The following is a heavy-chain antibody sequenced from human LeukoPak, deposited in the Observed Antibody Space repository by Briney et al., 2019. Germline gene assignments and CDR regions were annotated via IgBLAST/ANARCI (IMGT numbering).Heavy chain of an antibody. V-gene: IGHV1-18*01. J-gene: IGHJ4*02. Sequence: EASVKVSCKASGYTFSAYGISWVRQAHGQGLEWMGWISVYNGNTNYAQKVQGRVALTTDTSTSTAYMELRSLRSDDTAVYFCARDSHIAEVAYYFDYWGQGTLVTVSS. CDR2: ISVYNGNT. D-gene: IGHD6-13*01. CDR3: ARDSHIAEVAYYFDY. CDR1: GYTFSAYG.